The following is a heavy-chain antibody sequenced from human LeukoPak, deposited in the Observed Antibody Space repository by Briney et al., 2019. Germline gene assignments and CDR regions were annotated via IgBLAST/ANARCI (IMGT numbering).Heavy chain of an antibody. CDR2: INAGNGNT. J-gene: IGHJ4*02. Sequence: ASVKVSCKASGYTFTSNAMHWVRQAPGQRLEWMGWINAGNGNTKYSQKFQGRVTITRDTSASTAYMELSSLRSGDTAVYYCAVDILTGYGDSWGQGTLVTVSS. CDR3: AVDILTGYGDS. V-gene: IGHV1-3*01. D-gene: IGHD3-9*01. CDR1: GYTFTSNA.